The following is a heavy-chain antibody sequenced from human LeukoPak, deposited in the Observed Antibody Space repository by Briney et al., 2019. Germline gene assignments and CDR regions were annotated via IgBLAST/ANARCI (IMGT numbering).Heavy chain of an antibody. J-gene: IGHJ4*02. CDR2: VNPNSGGT. CDR1: GYTFTSYG. D-gene: IGHD3-3*01. CDR3: ARDPSSSIFGVVPRFDY. V-gene: IGHV1-2*02. Sequence: ASVKVSCKASGYTFTSYGISWVRQAPGQGLEWMGWVNPNSGGTNYAQKFQGRVTMTRDTSISTAYMELSRLRSDDTAVYYCARDPSSSIFGVVPRFDYWGQGTLVTVSS.